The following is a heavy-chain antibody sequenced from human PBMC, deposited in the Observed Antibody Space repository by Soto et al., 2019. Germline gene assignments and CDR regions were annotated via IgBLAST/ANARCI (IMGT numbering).Heavy chain of an antibody. J-gene: IGHJ6*02. V-gene: IGHV1-2*02. CDR1: GYTFSGYY. Sequence: ASVKVSCKASGYTFSGYYIHWVRQAPGQGLEWMGWINPTSGGTSYAQKFQGRVTLTRDTSISTAFMELTRLTSDDTAIYFCARGGKALTLEVWGQATTVIVSS. D-gene: IGHD3-16*01. CDR2: INPTSGGT. CDR3: ARGGKALTLEV.